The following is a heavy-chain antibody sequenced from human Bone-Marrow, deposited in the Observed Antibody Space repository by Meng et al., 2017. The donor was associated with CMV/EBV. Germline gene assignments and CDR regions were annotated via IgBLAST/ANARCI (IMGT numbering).Heavy chain of an antibody. V-gene: IGHV3-48*03. D-gene: IGHD5-18*01. CDR3: AKEISTRLWSSDYYALDV. J-gene: IGHJ6*04. Sequence: GESLKISCAASGFTFSSYEMNWVRQAPGKGLEWVSYISSSGSTIYYADSVKGRFTISRDNSKNTLYLQMSSLRAEDTAVYYCAKEISTRLWSSDYYALDVWGEATTATSSS. CDR1: GFTFSSYE. CDR2: ISSSGSTI.